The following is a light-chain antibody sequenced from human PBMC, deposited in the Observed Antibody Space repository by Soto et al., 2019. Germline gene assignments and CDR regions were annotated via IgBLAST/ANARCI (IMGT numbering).Light chain of an antibody. V-gene: IGKV3-20*01. Sequence: EIVLTQSPGTLSLSPGERATLSCRARQSVSSSYLAWYRQKPGQAPRLRIYAASSRATGIPDRFSGSGSGTDFTLTISRLEPEDFAVYYCQQYGSSLFTFGPGTKVDIK. J-gene: IGKJ3*01. CDR1: QSVSSSY. CDR2: AAS. CDR3: QQYGSSLFT.